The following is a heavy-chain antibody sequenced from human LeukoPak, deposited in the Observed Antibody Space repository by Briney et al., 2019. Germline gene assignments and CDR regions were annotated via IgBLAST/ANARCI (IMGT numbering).Heavy chain of an antibody. CDR2: ISWNDVTT. D-gene: IGHD6-13*01. CDR3: AKAYSSSWYYDY. V-gene: IGHV3-43D*03. Sequence: GGSLRLSCAASGFTFDDYAMHWVRQAPGKGLEWVSVISWNDVTTYYADSVRGRFTISRDNSKDSLFLQMNSLRAEDTALYYCAKAYSSSWYYDYWGQGTLVTVSS. CDR1: GFTFDDYA. J-gene: IGHJ4*02.